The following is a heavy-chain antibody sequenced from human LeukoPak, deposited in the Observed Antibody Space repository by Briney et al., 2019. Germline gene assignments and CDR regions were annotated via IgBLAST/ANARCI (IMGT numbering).Heavy chain of an antibody. CDR1: GFTFSGSA. D-gene: IGHD3-22*01. CDR2: IRSKANSYAT. CDR3: TRVPRVRYYDSSGYSYAFDI. J-gene: IGHJ3*02. Sequence: GGSLRLSCAASGFTFSGSAMHWVRQASGKGLEWVGRIRSKANSYATAYAASVKGRFTISRDDSKNTAYLQMNSLKTEDTAVYYCTRVPRVRYYDSSGYSYAFDIWGQGTMVTVSS. V-gene: IGHV3-73*01.